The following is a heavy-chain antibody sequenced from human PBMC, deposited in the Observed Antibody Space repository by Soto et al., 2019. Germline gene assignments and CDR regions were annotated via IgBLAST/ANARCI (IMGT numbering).Heavy chain of an antibody. J-gene: IGHJ5*02. CDR3: ARQRGRMGYDSSGYYNSNWFDP. Sequence: SVSGGSISSSSYYWGWIRQPPGKGLECIGSIYYSGSTYYNPSLKSRVTISVDTYKNQFSLKLSSVTAADTAVYYCARQRGRMGYDSSGYYNSNWFDPWGQGTLVTVSS. V-gene: IGHV4-39*01. D-gene: IGHD3-22*01. CDR2: IYYSGST. CDR1: GGSISSSSYY.